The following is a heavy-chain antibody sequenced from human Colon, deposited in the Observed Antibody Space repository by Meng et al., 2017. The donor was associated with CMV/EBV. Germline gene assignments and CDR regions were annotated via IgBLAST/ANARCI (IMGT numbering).Heavy chain of an antibody. D-gene: IGHD1-14*01. V-gene: IGHV3-23*01. Sequence: GESLKISCAASGFTFSNHVMSWVRQAPGKGLEWLSLISGQGGTRLYADSVKGRCTIFRDNSENTVDLHIVNLKVEDTAIYYCARCRPTSGMSCAGVLLDNWGPGTLVTVSS. CDR3: ARCRPTSGMSCAGVLLDN. J-gene: IGHJ4*02. CDR2: ISGQGGTR. CDR1: GFTFSNHV.